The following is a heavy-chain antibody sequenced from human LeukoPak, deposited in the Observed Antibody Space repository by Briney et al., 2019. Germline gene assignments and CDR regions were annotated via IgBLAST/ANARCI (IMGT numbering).Heavy chain of an antibody. J-gene: IGHJ3*02. Sequence: PSQTLSLTCTVSGGSISSGSYYWTWIRQPAGQGLEWIVRIFIRGSTNDNPSLRSRVTISLDTSKNQFSLKLSSVTAADTAVYYCARGNYYGSGSRDAFDIWGQGTMVTVSS. V-gene: IGHV4-61*02. CDR3: ARGNYYGSGSRDAFDI. CDR2: IFIRGST. CDR1: GGSISSGSYY. D-gene: IGHD3-10*01.